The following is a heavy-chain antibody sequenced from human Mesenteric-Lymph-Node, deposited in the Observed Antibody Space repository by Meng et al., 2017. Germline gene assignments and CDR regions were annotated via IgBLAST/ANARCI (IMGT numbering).Heavy chain of an antibody. J-gene: IGHJ4*02. CDR3: ASQSPAEDTD. Sequence: VQLLDAVVAVQKPGSSVKVSCQASGGPLSSYAISWVRTAPGQGLEWMGGIIPIFGTANYAQKFQGRVTITADESTSTAFMELSSLRSEDTAVYYCASQSPAEDTDWGQGTLVTVSS. CDR1: GGPLSSYA. D-gene: IGHD6-25*01. V-gene: IGHV1-69*01. CDR2: IIPIFGTA.